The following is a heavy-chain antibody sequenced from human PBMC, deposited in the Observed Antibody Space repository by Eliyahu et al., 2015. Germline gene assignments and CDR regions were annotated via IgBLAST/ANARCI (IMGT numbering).Heavy chain of an antibody. D-gene: IGHD3-10*01. CDR2: INHSGST. CDR3: ARARGSGRLYWFDP. CDR1: GGSFSGYY. Sequence: QVQLQQWGAGLLKPSETLSLTCAVYGGSFSGYYWSWIRQPPGKGLEWIGEINHSGSTNYNPSLKSRVTISVDTSKNQFSLKLSSVTAADTAVYYCARARGSGRLYWFDPWGQGTLVTVSS. V-gene: IGHV4-34*01. J-gene: IGHJ5*02.